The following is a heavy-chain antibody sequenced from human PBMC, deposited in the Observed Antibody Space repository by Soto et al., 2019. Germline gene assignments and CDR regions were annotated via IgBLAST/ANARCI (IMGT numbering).Heavy chain of an antibody. CDR2: ITGSGGTT. CDR3: AKFRSPMVAPPFDS. V-gene: IGHV3-23*01. J-gene: IGHJ4*02. Sequence: EVQLLESGGGLTRPGGSLRLSCAASGYKFSSSAMSCVRQPPGKGLEWVSTITGSGGTTYYADSVKGRFDISRDNSNNTLYLQMNSLRPEDTAIYFCAKFRSPMVAPPFDSWGQGSLVTVSS. D-gene: IGHD2-15*01. CDR1: GYKFSSSA.